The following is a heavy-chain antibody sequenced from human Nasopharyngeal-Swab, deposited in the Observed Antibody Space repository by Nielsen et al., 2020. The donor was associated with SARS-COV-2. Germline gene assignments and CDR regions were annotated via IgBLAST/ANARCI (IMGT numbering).Heavy chain of an antibody. CDR2: ISSSSSYI. V-gene: IGHV3-21*04. CDR1: GFTFNNYN. CDR3: TTDYYFDY. Sequence: GESLKISCAASGFTFNNYNFNWVRQAPGKGLEWVSSISSSSSYIYYADSVKGRFTISRDNAKNSLYLQMDSLNTEDTALYYCTTDYYFDYWGQGTLVTVSS. J-gene: IGHJ4*02. D-gene: IGHD4/OR15-4a*01.